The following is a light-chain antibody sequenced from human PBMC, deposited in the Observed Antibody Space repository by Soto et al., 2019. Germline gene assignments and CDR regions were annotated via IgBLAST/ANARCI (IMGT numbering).Light chain of an antibody. CDR1: QGISSY. Sequence: DIPLTQSPSFLSASVGDRVTITCRASQGISSYLAWYQQKPGKAPKLLIYAASTLQSGVPSRFSGSGSGTEFTLTISSLQPEDFATYYCQQLNSLFTFGTGTKVDIK. V-gene: IGKV1-9*01. CDR3: QQLNSLFT. CDR2: AAS. J-gene: IGKJ3*01.